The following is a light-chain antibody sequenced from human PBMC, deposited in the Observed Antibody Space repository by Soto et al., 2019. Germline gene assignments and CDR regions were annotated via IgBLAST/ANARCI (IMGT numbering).Light chain of an antibody. J-gene: IGKJ4*01. V-gene: IGKV1-5*01. CDR1: QSISSW. Sequence: DIQMNQSPSTLSASVGDRVTITCRASQSISSWLAWYQQKPGKAPKLLIYDASSLESGVPSRFSGSGSGTECTLTISSLQPDDFATYYCQQYNSYLTCGGGTKVEIK. CDR2: DAS. CDR3: QQYNSYLT.